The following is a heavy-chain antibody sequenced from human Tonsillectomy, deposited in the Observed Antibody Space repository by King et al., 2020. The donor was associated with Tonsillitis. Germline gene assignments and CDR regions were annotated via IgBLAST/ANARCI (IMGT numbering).Heavy chain of an antibody. CDR3: ARESRDGYNFDY. CDR2: IYPDDSDT. J-gene: IGHJ4*02. V-gene: IGHV5-51*03. Sequence: DVQLVESGAEVKKPGESLKISCKGFEYSFSNYWIGWVRQMPGRGLEWMGIIYPDDSDTRYSPSFQDQVIISADKSINTAYLQWISLEASDSAMYYCARESRDGYNFDYWGQGTLVTVSS. D-gene: IGHD5-24*01. CDR1: EYSFSNYW.